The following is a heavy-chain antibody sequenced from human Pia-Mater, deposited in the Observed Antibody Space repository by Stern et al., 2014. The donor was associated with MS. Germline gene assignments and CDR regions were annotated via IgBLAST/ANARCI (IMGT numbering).Heavy chain of an antibody. V-gene: IGHV3-23*04. D-gene: IGHD6-19*01. CDR3: AKDQGSGWPKTLDY. CDR2: ISGSGGST. Sequence: EVQLVESGGGLVQPGGSLRLSCAASGFTFSSYAMSWVRQAPGKGLEWVSAISGSGGSTYYADSVAGRFTISRENCKNTLHLQINSLRAEDTAVYCCAKDQGSGWPKTLDYWGQGTLVTVSS. CDR1: GFTFSSYA. J-gene: IGHJ4*02.